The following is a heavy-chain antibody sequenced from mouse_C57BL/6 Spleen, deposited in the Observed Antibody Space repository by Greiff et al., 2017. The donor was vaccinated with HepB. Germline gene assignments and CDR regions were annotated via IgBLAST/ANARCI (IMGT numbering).Heavy chain of an antibody. V-gene: IGHV7-1*01. CDR3: ARDAWDGYSYAMDY. D-gene: IGHD2-3*01. CDR2: SRNKANDYTT. CDR1: GFTFSDFY. J-gene: IGHJ4*01. Sequence: EVQRVESGGGLVQSGRSLRLSCATSGFTFSDFYMEWVRQAPGKGLEWIAASRNKANDYTTEYSASVKGRFIVSRDTSQSILYLQMNALRAEDTAIYYCARDAWDGYSYAMDYWGQGTSVTVSS.